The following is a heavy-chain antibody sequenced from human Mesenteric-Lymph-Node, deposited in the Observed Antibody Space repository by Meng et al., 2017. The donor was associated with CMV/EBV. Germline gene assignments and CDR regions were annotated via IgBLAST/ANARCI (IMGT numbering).Heavy chain of an antibody. D-gene: IGHD1-26*01. CDR1: GFTFSSYE. Sequence: GESLKISCAASGFTFSSYEMNWVRQAPGKGLEWVSYISSSGSTIYYADSVKGRFTISRDNAKNSLYLQMNSLRAEDTAVYYCARDFPRGYYYYGMDVWGQGTTVTVSS. V-gene: IGHV3-48*03. CDR2: ISSSGSTI. J-gene: IGHJ6*02. CDR3: ARDFPRGYYYYGMDV.